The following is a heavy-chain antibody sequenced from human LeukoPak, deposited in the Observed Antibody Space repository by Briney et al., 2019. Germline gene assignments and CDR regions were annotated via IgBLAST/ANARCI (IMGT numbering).Heavy chain of an antibody. V-gene: IGHV4-4*07. CDR2: LYSSGST. CDR1: RGSIISYY. CDR3: ARDGSGWYQYYFDY. Sequence: SETLSHTCTVARGSIISYYWSWIRQPAGTRRGWIWRLYSSGSTSYTPSPKSRVTMSVDKSKNQFSLKLSSVTAADTAVYYCARDGSGWYQYYFDYWGQGTLLTVSS. J-gene: IGHJ4*02. D-gene: IGHD6-19*01.